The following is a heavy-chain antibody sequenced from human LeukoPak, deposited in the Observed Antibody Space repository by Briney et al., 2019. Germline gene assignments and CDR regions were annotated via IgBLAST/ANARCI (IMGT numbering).Heavy chain of an antibody. D-gene: IGHD3-16*01. CDR3: ARGGQGAVDY. CDR1: GFTFSSHW. J-gene: IGHJ4*02. Sequence: PGGSLRLSCAASGFTFSSHWMHWVRQPPGKGLVWVSYINSDGSGTTYADSVKGRFTISRDNAKNTLYLQINSLGAEDTAVYYCARGGQGAVDYWGQGTLVTVSS. V-gene: IGHV3-74*01. CDR2: INSDGSGT.